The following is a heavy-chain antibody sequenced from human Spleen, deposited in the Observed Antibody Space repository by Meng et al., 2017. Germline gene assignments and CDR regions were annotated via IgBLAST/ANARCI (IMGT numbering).Heavy chain of an antibody. CDR3: ARGPTTMAHDFDY. V-gene: IGHV4-31*01. CDR2: IYYIGST. Sequence: PLQEPPPVLVKPCGPLSLTCVVSGGPISVGGSYWGWIRQHPGKGLEWIGYIYYIGSTYYNPSLKSLVPISVDTSQNNLSLKLSSVTAADSAVYYCARGPTTMAHDFDYWGQGTLVTVSS. CDR1: GGPISVGGSY. J-gene: IGHJ4*02. D-gene: IGHD4-11*01.